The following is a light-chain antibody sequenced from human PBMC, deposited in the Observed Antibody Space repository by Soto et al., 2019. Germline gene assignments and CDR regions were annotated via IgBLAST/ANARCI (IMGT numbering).Light chain of an antibody. Sequence: DIQMTQSPSTLSASVGDRVTITCRASQSISSWLAWYQQKPGKAPKLLIYKASSLESGVPSRFSGSGSGTEFTLTISSLQPDDLATYYCQQYNSYSRFGPGTKVDIK. CDR1: QSISSW. CDR3: QQYNSYSR. J-gene: IGKJ3*01. V-gene: IGKV1-5*03. CDR2: KAS.